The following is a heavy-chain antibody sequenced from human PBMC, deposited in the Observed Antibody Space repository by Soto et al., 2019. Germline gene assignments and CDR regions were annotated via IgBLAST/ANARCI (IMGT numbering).Heavy chain of an antibody. CDR1: GGSISSYY. CDR3: ARTTLTYYYDSSGYHFDY. Sequence: TLSLTCTVSGGSISSYYWSWIRQPPGKALEWLALIDWDDEKYYSTSLKTRLTISKDTSKNQVVLTMTNMDPVDTATYYCARTTLTYYYDSSGYHFDYWGQGTLVTVSS. D-gene: IGHD3-22*01. CDR2: IDWDDEK. V-gene: IGHV2-70*18. J-gene: IGHJ4*02.